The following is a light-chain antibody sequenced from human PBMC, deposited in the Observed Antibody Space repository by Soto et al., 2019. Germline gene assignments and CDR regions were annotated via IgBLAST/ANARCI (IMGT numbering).Light chain of an antibody. Sequence: SYERTQPPSVSVSQGQTASITCSGDKLGDKYACWYQQKPGQSPVLVIYQDSKRPSGIPERFSGSNSGNTATLTISGTQAMDEADYYCQAWDSSKGCFGTGTKVTVL. J-gene: IGLJ1*01. CDR3: QAWDSSKGC. CDR1: KLGDKY. V-gene: IGLV3-1*01. CDR2: QDS.